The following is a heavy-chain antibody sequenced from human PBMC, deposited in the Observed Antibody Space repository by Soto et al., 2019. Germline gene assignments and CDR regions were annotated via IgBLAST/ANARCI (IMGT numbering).Heavy chain of an antibody. D-gene: IGHD3-3*01. CDR1: GGSISSSSYY. Sequence: NPSETLSLTCTVSGGSISSSSYYWGWIRQPPGKGLEWIGSIYYSGSTYYNPSLKSRVTISVDTSKNQFSLKLSSVTAADTAVYYCARLFIGDFWGGYYFRPLRRGWFDPWGQGTLVTVS. J-gene: IGHJ5*02. V-gene: IGHV4-39*01. CDR2: IYYSGST. CDR3: ARLFIGDFWGGYYFRPLRRGWFDP.